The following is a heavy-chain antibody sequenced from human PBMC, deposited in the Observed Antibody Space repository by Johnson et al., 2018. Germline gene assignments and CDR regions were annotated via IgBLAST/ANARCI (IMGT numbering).Heavy chain of an antibody. V-gene: IGHV3-30-3*01. Sequence: QVQLVQSGGGVVQPGRSPRLSCAASGFTFSSYAMHWVRQAPGKGLEWVAVISYDGSNKYYADSVKGRFTISRDNSKNTLYLQMNSLRAEDTAVYYCAREGPFYYMDVWGKGTTVTVSS. CDR3: AREGPFYYMDV. J-gene: IGHJ6*03. CDR2: ISYDGSNK. CDR1: GFTFSSYA.